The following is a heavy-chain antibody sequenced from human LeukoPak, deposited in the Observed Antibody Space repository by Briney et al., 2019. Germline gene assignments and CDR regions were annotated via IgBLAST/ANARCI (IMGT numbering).Heavy chain of an antibody. D-gene: IGHD2-15*01. CDR2: ISSTGSYI. CDR3: ARDAWSCSGGTCRRDGFDI. Sequence: PGGSLRLSCAASGFTFSRYNINWVRQAPGKGLEWVSSISSTGSYIYYADSVKGRFTISRDNAKNSLYLQMSSLRAEDTAVYYCARDAWSCSGGTCRRDGFDIWGQGTMVTVSS. J-gene: IGHJ3*02. CDR1: GFTFSRYN. V-gene: IGHV3-21*01.